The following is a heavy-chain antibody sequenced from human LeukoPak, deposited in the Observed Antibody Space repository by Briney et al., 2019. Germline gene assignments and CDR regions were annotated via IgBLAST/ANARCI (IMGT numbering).Heavy chain of an antibody. Sequence: SETLSLTCTVFGVSVATSGYYGAWIRQPPGRGLEWIGSISYSGITYYKPSLRGRVTISGDTAKNQFSLKLSSVTAADTAVYYCARHNDYASLMDVWGQGTTVTVSS. CDR2: ISYSGIT. V-gene: IGHV4-39*01. D-gene: IGHD2-2*01. CDR3: ARHNDYASLMDV. J-gene: IGHJ6*02. CDR1: GVSVATSGYY.